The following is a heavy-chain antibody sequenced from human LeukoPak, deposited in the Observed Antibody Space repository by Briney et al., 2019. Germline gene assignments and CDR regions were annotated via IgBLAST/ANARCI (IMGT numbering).Heavy chain of an antibody. CDR3: ARVSGNNWFDP. CDR1: GGSISSYY. CDR2: ISYTGST. Sequence: SETLSLTCTVSGGSISSYYVSWIRQPPGKGLEWIGYISYTGSTDYNPSLKSRVTISVDMSKNQFSLKVSSVTAADTAVYYCARVSGNNWFDPWGQGTLVTVSS. D-gene: IGHD1-14*01. V-gene: IGHV4-59*01. J-gene: IGHJ5*02.